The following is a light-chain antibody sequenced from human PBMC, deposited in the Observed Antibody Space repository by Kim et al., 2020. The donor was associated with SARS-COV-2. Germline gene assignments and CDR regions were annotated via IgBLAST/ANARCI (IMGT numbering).Light chain of an antibody. J-gene: IGLJ3*02. CDR1: SSDVGGYNY. CDR3: SSYTTSTTRV. Sequence: QSALTQPASVSVSPGQSITISCTGTSSDVGGYNYVSWYQQHPGKAPKLMIYDVGTRPSGVSDPFPGSNSGNTASLTISGLQTEDEADYYCSSYTTSTTRVFGGGTKLTVL. V-gene: IGLV2-14*03. CDR2: DVG.